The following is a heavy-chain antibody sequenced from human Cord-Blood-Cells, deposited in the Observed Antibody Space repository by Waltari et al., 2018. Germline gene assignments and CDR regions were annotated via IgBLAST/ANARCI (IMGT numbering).Heavy chain of an antibody. Sequence: QVQLQESGPGLVKSSQTLSLTCTVSGGSISSGSYYWSWIRQPAGKGLEWIGYIYTSGSTNYNPSLKSRVTISVDTSKNQFSLKLSSVTAADTAVYYCARVGTTVTTYYYYYGMDVWGQGTTVTVSS. D-gene: IGHD4-17*01. CDR3: ARVGTTVTTYYYYYGMDV. CDR1: GGSISSGSYY. CDR2: IYTSGST. J-gene: IGHJ6*02. V-gene: IGHV4-61*09.